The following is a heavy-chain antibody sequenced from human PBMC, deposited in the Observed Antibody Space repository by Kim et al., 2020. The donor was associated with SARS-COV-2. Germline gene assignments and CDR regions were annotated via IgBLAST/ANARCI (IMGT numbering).Heavy chain of an antibody. D-gene: IGHD5-12*01. J-gene: IGHJ4*02. CDR3: ATNRGYSGYDLGY. V-gene: IGHV3-15*01. Sequence: AAPVKGRFTILRDDSRNTLYLQMDSLKTEDTAVYYCATNRGYSGYDLGYWGQGTLVTVPS.